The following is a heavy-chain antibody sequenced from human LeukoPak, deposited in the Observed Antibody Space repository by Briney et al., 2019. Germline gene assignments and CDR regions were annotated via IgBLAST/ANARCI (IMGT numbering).Heavy chain of an antibody. CDR3: ARDGSSWSRWGYFDY. J-gene: IGHJ4*02. CDR1: GFTFSSYA. V-gene: IGHV3-30-3*01. CDR2: ISYDGSNK. D-gene: IGHD6-13*01. Sequence: GGSLRLSCAASGFTFSSYAMHWVRQAPGKGLEWVAVISYDGSNKYYADSVKGRFTISRDNSKNTLYLQMNSLRAEDTAVYYCARDGSSWSRWGYFDYWCQGTLVTVSS.